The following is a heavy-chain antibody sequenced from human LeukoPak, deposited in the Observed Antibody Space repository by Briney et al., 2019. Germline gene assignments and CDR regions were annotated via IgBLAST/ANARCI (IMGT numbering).Heavy chain of an antibody. V-gene: IGHV3-30*18. CDR3: AKAQSSSWYGWFDP. CDR2: ISYDGSNK. Sequence: GGSLRLSCAASGFTFRSYGMHWVRQAPGKGLEWVAVISYDGSNKYYADSVKGRFTISRDNSTSTLYLQMNSLRAEDTAVYYCAKAQSSSWYGWFDPWGQGTLVTVSS. D-gene: IGHD6-13*01. CDR1: GFTFRSYG. J-gene: IGHJ5*02.